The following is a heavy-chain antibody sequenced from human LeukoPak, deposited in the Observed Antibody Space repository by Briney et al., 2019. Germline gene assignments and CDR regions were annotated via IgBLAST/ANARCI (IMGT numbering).Heavy chain of an antibody. D-gene: IGHD3-10*01. CDR3: AKDRTPYSRSGGYYLGASDI. Sequence: SLRLSCAASGLTFSNYAMTWVRLAPGKGLEWVSSLSGCSSATWYAGSVKGRFTISRDNSKNTLYLRMNSLRAEDTAVYYCAKDRTPYSRSGGYYLGASDIWGHGTLVSVSS. J-gene: IGHJ3*02. V-gene: IGHV3-23*01. CDR2: LSGCSSAT. CDR1: GLTFSNYA.